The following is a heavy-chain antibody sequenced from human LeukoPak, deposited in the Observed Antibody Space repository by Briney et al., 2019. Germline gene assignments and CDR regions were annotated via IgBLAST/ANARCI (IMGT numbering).Heavy chain of an antibody. J-gene: IGHJ4*02. CDR1: GYTFTSYG. CDR3: ARVSYYYDSSGYSHFDY. CDR2: ISAYNGNT. Sequence: VASVKVSCTASGYTFTSYGIGWVRQAPGQGLEWMGWISAYNGNTNYAQKLQGRVTMTTDTSTSTAYMELRSLRSDDTAVYYCARVSYYYDSSGYSHFDYWGQGTLVTVSS. V-gene: IGHV1-18*01. D-gene: IGHD3-22*01.